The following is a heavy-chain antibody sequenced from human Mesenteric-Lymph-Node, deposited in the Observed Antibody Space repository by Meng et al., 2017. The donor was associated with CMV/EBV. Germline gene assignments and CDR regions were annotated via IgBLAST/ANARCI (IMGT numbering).Heavy chain of an antibody. CDR1: GYSISSGYY. J-gene: IGHJ4*02. D-gene: IGHD6-13*01. Sequence: SETLSLTCTVSGYSISSGYYWGWIRQPPGKGLEWIGSIYHSGSTYYNPSLKSRVTISVDTSKNQFSLKLSSVTAADTAVYYCARESYSSNWFYDYWGQGTLVTVSS. CDR2: IYHSGST. CDR3: ARESYSSNWFYDY. V-gene: IGHV4-38-2*02.